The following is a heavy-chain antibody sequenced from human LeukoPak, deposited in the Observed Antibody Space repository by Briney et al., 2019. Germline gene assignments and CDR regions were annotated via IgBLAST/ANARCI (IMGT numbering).Heavy chain of an antibody. CDR2: IKQDGSEK. J-gene: IGHJ6*02. V-gene: IGHV3-7*01. D-gene: IGHD2-2*01. CDR3: ARDNSSPVGYCSSTSCYDYYYGMDV. CDR1: GFTFSSYW. Sequence: GGSLRLSCAASGFTFSSYWMSWVRQAPGKGLEWVANIKQDGSEKYYVDSVKGRFTISRDNAKNSLYLQMNSLRAEDTAVYYCARDNSSPVGYCSSTSCYDYYYGMDVWGQGTTVTVSS.